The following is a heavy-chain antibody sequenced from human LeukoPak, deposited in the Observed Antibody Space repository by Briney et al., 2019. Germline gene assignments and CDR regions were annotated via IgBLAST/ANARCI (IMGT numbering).Heavy chain of an antibody. CDR3: AKDGNRIAAAGTFMDY. V-gene: IGHV3-30*02. Sequence: GGSLRLSCAASGFTFSSYGMHWVRQAPGKGLEWVAIIRYDGSNKYYADSVKGRFTISRDNSKNTLYLQMNSLRAEDTAVYYCAKDGNRIAAAGTFMDYWGQGTLVTVSS. CDR1: GFTFSSYG. D-gene: IGHD6-13*01. CDR2: IRYDGSNK. J-gene: IGHJ4*02.